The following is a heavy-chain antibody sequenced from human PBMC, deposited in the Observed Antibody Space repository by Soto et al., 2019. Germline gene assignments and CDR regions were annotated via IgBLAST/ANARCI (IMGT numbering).Heavy chain of an antibody. Sequence: GGSLRLSCAASGVSVNKDFMSWVRQAPGKGLEWVSTMYSTGSTDYADSVKGRFTISKDNSKNTLDLQMTSLRAEDTAVYYCEPRVSGHPYWGQRTLVTVSS. V-gene: IGHV3-66*01. CDR1: GVSVNKDF. CDR3: EPRVSGHPY. J-gene: IGHJ4*02. CDR2: MYSTGST. D-gene: IGHD6-6*01.